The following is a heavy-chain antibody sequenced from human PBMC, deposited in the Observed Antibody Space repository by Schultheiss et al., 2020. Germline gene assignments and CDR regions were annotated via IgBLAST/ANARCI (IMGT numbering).Heavy chain of an antibody. CDR2: IYGSGGTT. D-gene: IGHD4-17*01. CDR3: ARSYGDYAGYYYGMDV. V-gene: IGHV3-23*01. CDR1: GFTFSSYA. J-gene: IGHJ6*02. Sequence: GESLKISCAASGFTFSSYAMSWVRQAPGKGLEWVSSIYGSGGTTYYADSVKGRFTISRDNSKNTLYLQMNSLRAEDTAVYYCARSYGDYAGYYYGMDVWGQGTTVTVSS.